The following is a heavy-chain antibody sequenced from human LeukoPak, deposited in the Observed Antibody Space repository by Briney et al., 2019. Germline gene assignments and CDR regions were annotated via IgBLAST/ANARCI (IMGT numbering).Heavy chain of an antibody. J-gene: IGHJ4*02. CDR1: EFTFSNYW. CDR3: AKDLGYYFDY. Sequence: GGSLRLSCATSEFTFSNYWMTWVRQAPGKGLEWVANINQDGSAKYYVDSVKGRFTISRDNSKNTLYLQMNSLRAEDTAVYYCAKDLGYYFDYWGQGTLVTVSS. D-gene: IGHD3-10*01. V-gene: IGHV3-7*03. CDR2: INQDGSAK.